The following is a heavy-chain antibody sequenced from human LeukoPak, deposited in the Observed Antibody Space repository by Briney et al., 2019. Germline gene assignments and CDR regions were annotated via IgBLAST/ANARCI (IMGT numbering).Heavy chain of an antibody. CDR3: ARDSASIAAAVYWYFDL. CDR1: GFTFNTYA. V-gene: IGHV3-33*01. J-gene: IGHJ2*01. CDR2: IWYDGSNE. Sequence: GGSLRLSCAASGFTFNTYAMNWVRQAPGKGLEWVVVIWYDGSNEYYADSVKGRFTISRDNSKNTLYLQMNSLRAEDSAVYFCARDSASIAAAVYWYFDLWGRGTLVTVSS. D-gene: IGHD6-13*01.